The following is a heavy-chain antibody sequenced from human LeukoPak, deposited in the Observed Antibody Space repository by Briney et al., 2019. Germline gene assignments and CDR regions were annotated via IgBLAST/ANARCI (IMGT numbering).Heavy chain of an antibody. CDR1: GGSISSYY. CDR3: ARKISYISVFDY. J-gene: IGHJ4*02. CDR2: ITDSGST. V-gene: IGHV4-59*01. Sequence: SETLSLTCTVSGGSISSYYWSWIRQPPGQGLEWIGYITDSGSTNYNPFLKSRITISGDTPGNQVSLKLSSVTAADTAVYYCARKISYISVFDYWGQGTLVTVSS. D-gene: IGHD2-15*01.